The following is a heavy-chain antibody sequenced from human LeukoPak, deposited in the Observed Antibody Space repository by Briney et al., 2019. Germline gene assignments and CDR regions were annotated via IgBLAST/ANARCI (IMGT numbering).Heavy chain of an antibody. V-gene: IGHV4-59*01. J-gene: IGHJ4*02. CDR1: GGSISGYY. D-gene: IGHD6-19*01. Sequence: PSETLSLTCSVSGGSISGYYWSWIRQPPGKGLEWIAYIHYNGNTDYNPSLRSRVTISIDTSKNQFSLKLTSVTAADTAVYYCAKESRSSGWFDYWGQGTLVTVSS. CDR3: AKESRSSGWFDY. CDR2: IHYNGNT.